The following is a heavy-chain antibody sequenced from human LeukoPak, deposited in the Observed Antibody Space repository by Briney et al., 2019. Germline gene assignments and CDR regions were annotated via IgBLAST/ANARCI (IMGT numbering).Heavy chain of an antibody. Sequence: SETLSLTCTVSGGSISSSSYYWCWIRQPAGKGLEWIGSIYYSGSTYYNPSLKSRVTISVDTSKNQFSLKLSSVTAADTAVYYCARGPRFLEWLPPTWGQGTLVTVSS. V-gene: IGHV4-39*01. CDR3: ARGPRFLEWLPPT. CDR1: GGSISSSSYY. J-gene: IGHJ5*02. D-gene: IGHD3-3*01. CDR2: IYYSGST.